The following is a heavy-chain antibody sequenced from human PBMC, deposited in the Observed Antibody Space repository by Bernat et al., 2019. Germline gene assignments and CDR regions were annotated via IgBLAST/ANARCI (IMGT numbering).Heavy chain of an antibody. Sequence: EVQLVESGGGLVQPGGSLRLSCSASGFTFSSYAMHWVRQAPGKGLEYVSAISSNGGSTYYADSVKGRFTISRDNSKNTLYLQMSSLRAEDTAVYYCVKTGTQQLGYFDYWGQGTLVTVSS. D-gene: IGHD6-13*01. CDR3: VKTGTQQLGYFDY. CDR1: GFTFSSYA. V-gene: IGHV3-64D*06. CDR2: ISSNGGST. J-gene: IGHJ4*02.